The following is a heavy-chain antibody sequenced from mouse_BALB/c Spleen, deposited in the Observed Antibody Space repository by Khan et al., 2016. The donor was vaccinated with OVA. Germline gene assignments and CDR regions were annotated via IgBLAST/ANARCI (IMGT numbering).Heavy chain of an antibody. Sequence: VRLQQSGPELVEPGASVKMSCKTSGYTFTNYVLHWVKQRPGQGLEWIAYINPDNAGTRYNEIFRGKATLTSDISSTTAYLELSSLTSEDSAVYYRSRGAGSLGFSFPYWGPGTLVTVSA. V-gene: IGHV1S136*01. CDR2: INPDNAGT. CDR3: SRGAGSLGFSFPY. D-gene: IGHD1-1*02. J-gene: IGHJ3*01. CDR1: GYTFTNYV.